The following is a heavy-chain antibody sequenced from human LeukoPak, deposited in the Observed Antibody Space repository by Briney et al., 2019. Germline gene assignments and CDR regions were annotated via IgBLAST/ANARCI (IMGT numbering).Heavy chain of an antibody. V-gene: IGHV1-18*01. D-gene: IGHD3-22*01. CDR1: GYTFTSYG. CDR2: ISAYNGNT. Sequence: ASVKVSCKASGYTFTSYGISWVRQAPGQGLEWMGWISAYNGNTNYAQKLQGRVTITADESTSTAYMELSSLRSEDTAVYYCARVRYYYDSSGYYALDYWGQGTLVTVSS. J-gene: IGHJ4*02. CDR3: ARVRYYYDSSGYYALDY.